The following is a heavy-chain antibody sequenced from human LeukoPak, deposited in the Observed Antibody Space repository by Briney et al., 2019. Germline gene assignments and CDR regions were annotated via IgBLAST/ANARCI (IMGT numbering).Heavy chain of an antibody. J-gene: IGHJ4*02. V-gene: IGHV3-23*01. CDR1: GFTFTTYA. CDR2: ISGRGGTT. Sequence: PGGSLRLSCAASGFTFTTYAMSWVRQAPGKGLLWVSAISGRGGTTYYADSVKGRFTISRDNSKNTVSLQMNSLGAEDTAVYYCAKVRGAVAITFLDYWGQGTLVTVSS. D-gene: IGHD3-22*01. CDR3: AKVRGAVAITFLDY.